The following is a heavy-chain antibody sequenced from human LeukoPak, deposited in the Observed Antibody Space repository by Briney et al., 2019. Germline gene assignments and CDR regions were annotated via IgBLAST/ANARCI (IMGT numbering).Heavy chain of an antibody. V-gene: IGHV1-8*02. Sequence: ASVKVSCKASGYTFTGYYMHWVRQAPGQGLEWMGWMNPNSGNTGYAQKFQGRVTMTRNTSISTAYMELSSLRSEDTAVYYCARSFRPFNSATWFLSFDSWGPGTLVTVSS. J-gene: IGHJ4*02. CDR3: ARSFRPFNSATWFLSFDS. CDR2: MNPNSGNT. CDR1: GYTFTGYY. D-gene: IGHD3-10*01.